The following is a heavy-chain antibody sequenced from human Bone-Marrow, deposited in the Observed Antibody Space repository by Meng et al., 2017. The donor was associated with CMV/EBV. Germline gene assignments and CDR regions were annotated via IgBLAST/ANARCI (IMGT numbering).Heavy chain of an antibody. Sequence: GSLRLSCAASGVIFSNYGMHWVRQAPGKGLEWLGSVYHSGSTYYNPSLKSRVTISVDTSKNQFSLKGSSVTAADTAVYYCERSYCGGDCYPYNWFDPWGQGTLVTVSS. D-gene: IGHD2-21*01. J-gene: IGHJ5*02. CDR1: GVIFSNYG. CDR2: VYHSGST. CDR3: ERSYCGGDCYPYNWFDP. V-gene: IGHV4-38-2*01.